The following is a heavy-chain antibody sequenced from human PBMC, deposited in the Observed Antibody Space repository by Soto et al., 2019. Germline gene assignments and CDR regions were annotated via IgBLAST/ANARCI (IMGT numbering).Heavy chain of an antibody. D-gene: IGHD4-17*01. J-gene: IGHJ4*02. CDR3: ARTTAVPNTLRSRYFFDY. CDR1: GGSVSNKTYY. Sequence: QVQLQESGPGLLKPSETLSLTCSVSGGSVSNKTYYWSWIRQPPGKRLEWIGYAYYSGTTNYNPSPKRLVTLSVDRSKNQFSLRLSSVTTADTALYYCARTTAVPNTLRSRYFFDYWGQGTLVTVSS. CDR2: AYYSGTT. V-gene: IGHV4-61*01.